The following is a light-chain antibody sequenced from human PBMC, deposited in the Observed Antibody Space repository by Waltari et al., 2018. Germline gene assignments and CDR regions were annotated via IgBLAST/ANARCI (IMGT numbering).Light chain of an antibody. CDR2: KAS. CDR1: QSIVSW. V-gene: IGKV1-5*03. Sequence: TCRASQSIVSWLAWYQQKPGKAPKFLIYKASNLESGVPSRFSGSGSGTEFTLTISSLQPDDFATYYCQQYNDYSLTFGGGTKVEIK. J-gene: IGKJ4*01. CDR3: QQYNDYSLT.